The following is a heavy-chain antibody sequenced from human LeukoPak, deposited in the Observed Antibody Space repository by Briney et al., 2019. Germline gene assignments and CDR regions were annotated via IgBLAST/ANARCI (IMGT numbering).Heavy chain of an antibody. CDR1: GFTFSSYG. Sequence: GGSLRLSCAASGFTFSSYGMHWVRQAPGKGLEWVTVISDDGSKKYYVDSVKGRFTISRDNSKNTLYLQMNSLKTEDTAVYYCTTDLGITARPLFDFWGQGTLVTVSS. V-gene: IGHV3-30*03. D-gene: IGHD6-6*01. J-gene: IGHJ4*02. CDR3: TTDLGITARPLFDF. CDR2: ISDDGSKK.